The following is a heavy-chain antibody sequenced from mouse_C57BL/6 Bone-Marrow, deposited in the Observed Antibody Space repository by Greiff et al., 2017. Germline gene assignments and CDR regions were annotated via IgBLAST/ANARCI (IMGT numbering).Heavy chain of an antibody. D-gene: IGHD2-3*01. CDR1: GYSFTDYN. CDR2: INPNYGTT. CDR3: ARDRGWLLLAMDY. Sequence: EVQLVESGPELVKPGASVKISCKASGYSFTDYNMNWVKQSHGKSLEWIGVINPNYGTTSYNQKFKGKATLTVDQSTNTAYMQLNILTSEDSAVYYCARDRGWLLLAMDYWGQGTAVTVSS. J-gene: IGHJ4*01. V-gene: IGHV1-39*01.